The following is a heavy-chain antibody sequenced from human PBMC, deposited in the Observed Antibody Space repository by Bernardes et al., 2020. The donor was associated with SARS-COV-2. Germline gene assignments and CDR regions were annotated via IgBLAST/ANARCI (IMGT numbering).Heavy chain of an antibody. J-gene: IGHJ6*02. Sequence: SETLSLTCAVYGGSFSGYYWSWIRQPPGKGLEWIGEINHSGSTNYNPSLKSRVTISVDTSKNQFSLKLSSVTAADTAVYYCARLGGPKRDIVVVPAAQYYYGMDVWGQGTTVTVSS. CDR2: INHSGST. V-gene: IGHV4-34*01. CDR3: ARLGGPKRDIVVVPAAQYYYGMDV. CDR1: GGSFSGYY. D-gene: IGHD2-2*01.